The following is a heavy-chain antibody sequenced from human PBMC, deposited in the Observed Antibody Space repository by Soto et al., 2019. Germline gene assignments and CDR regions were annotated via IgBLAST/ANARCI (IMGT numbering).Heavy chain of an antibody. J-gene: IGHJ4*02. D-gene: IGHD3-10*01. CDR3: AKKVNSGPGSQYFDY. CDR2: FRTGGDDGTT. Sequence: PGGSLRLSCAASGFTFSSYSMSWVRQAPGKGLEWVSGFRTGGDDGTTYYADSVKGRFTISRDNSKSTLFLQMNSLRAEDTAIYYCAKKVNSGPGSQYFDYWGQGTLVTVSS. V-gene: IGHV3-23*01. CDR1: GFTFSSYS.